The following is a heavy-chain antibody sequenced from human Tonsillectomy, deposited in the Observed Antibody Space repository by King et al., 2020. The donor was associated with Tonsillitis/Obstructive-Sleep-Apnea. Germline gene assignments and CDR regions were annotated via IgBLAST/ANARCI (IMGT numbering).Heavy chain of an antibody. Sequence: QLVQSGAEVKKPGSSVKVSCKASGGTFSSYAISWVRQAPGQGLEWMGRIIPILATANYALKFQGGVTITADKSTSTAYMERHSLRSEDTAVYFFARDWRDSSGYYLMVYWGGGALVTVSS. D-gene: IGHD3-22*01. V-gene: IGHV1-69*04. CDR1: GGTFSSYA. CDR2: IIPILATA. CDR3: ARDWRDSSGYYLMVY. J-gene: IGHJ4*02.